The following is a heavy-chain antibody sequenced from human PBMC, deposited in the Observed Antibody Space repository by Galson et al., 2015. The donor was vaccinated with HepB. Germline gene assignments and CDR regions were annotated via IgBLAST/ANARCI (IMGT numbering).Heavy chain of an antibody. CDR2: ISGSTSTI. CDR3: AKDAALSNSDGYRSAVHF. J-gene: IGHJ4*01. D-gene: IGHD5-18*01. CDR1: GFTFSSYS. Sequence: SLRLSCAASGFTFSSYSMSWVRQAPGKGLEWVSYISGSTSTIYYADSVKGRFTISRDNAKNSLYLQMNSLRDEDTAVYYCAKDAALSNSDGYRSAVHFWGQGTLVTVSS. V-gene: IGHV3-48*02.